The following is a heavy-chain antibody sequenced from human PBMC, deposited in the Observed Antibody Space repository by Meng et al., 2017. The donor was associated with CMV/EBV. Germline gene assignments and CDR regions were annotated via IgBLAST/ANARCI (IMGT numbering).Heavy chain of an antibody. Sequence: ASVKVSCKASGYTFTSYYMHWVRQAPGQGLEWMGIINPSGGSTSYAQKFQGRVTMTRDTSTSTVYMELGSLRSEDTAVYYCAREGICSSTSCYTYYYYGMDVWGQGTTVTVSS. J-gene: IGHJ6*02. V-gene: IGHV1-46*01. CDR3: AREGICSSTSCYTYYYYGMDV. CDR2: INPSGGST. D-gene: IGHD2-2*02. CDR1: GYTFTSYY.